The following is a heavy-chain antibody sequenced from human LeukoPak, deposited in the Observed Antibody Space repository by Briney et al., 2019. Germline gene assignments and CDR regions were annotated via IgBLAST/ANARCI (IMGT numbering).Heavy chain of an antibody. D-gene: IGHD2-2*02. CDR2: MNPNSGNT. V-gene: IGHV1-8*03. Sequence: ASVKVSCKASGYTFTSYDINWVRQATGQGLEWMGWMNPNSGNTGYAQKFRGRVTITRNTSISTAYMELRSLRSEDTAMYYCARGNCSSTSCYRLSEYYFDYWGQGTLVTVSS. J-gene: IGHJ4*02. CDR3: ARGNCSSTSCYRLSEYYFDY. CDR1: GYTFTSYD.